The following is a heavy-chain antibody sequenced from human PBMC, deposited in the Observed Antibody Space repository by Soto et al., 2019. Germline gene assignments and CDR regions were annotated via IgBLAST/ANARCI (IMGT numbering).Heavy chain of an antibody. Sequence: GGSLRLSCAASGFTFYDYACTWSDKLQGRAWSGSQALIGIVVAYHADSVKGRFTISRDNSKNTLYLQMNSLRAEDTAVYYCAKGPWQPPHCFDPWGLGTLVTVSS. D-gene: IGHD6-13*01. CDR3: AKGPWQPPHCFDP. V-gene: IGHV3-23*01. CDR2: LIGIVVA. J-gene: IGHJ5*02. CDR1: GFTFYDYA.